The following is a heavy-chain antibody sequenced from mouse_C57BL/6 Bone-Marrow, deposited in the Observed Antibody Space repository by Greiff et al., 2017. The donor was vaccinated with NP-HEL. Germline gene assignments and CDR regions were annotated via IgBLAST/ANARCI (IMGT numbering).Heavy chain of an antibody. J-gene: IGHJ2*01. CDR2: LDPENGDT. CDR3: TTGLAR. V-gene: IGHV14-4*01. Sequence: VQLKESGAELVRPGASVKLSCTASGFNIKDDYMHWVKQRPEQGLEWIGWLDPENGDTEYASKFQGKATITADTSSNTAYLQLSSLTSEDTAVYYCTTGLARWGQGTTLTVSS. CDR1: GFNIKDDY.